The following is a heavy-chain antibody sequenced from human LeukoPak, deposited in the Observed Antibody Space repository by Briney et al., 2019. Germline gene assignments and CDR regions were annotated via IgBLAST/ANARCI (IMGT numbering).Heavy chain of an antibody. Sequence: GGSPRLSCAASGFTFSSYAMSWVRQAPGKGLEWVSAISGSGGSTYYADSVKGRFTISRDNSKNTLYLQMNSLRAEDTAVYYCAKSVYYDSSGYYSYYYGMDVWGQGTTVTVSS. CDR3: AKSVYYDSSGYYSYYYGMDV. V-gene: IGHV3-23*01. D-gene: IGHD3-22*01. CDR2: ISGSGGST. J-gene: IGHJ6*02. CDR1: GFTFSSYA.